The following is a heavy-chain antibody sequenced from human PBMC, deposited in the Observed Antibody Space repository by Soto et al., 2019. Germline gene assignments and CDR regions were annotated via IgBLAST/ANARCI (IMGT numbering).Heavy chain of an antibody. CDR3: ARGTSWQLPFDY. V-gene: IGHV4-59*01. D-gene: IGHD2-15*01. CDR1: SDSISSYY. Sequence: QVQLQESGPGLVKPSETLSLTCTVSSDSISSYYWSWIRQPPGKRLEWIGYISYSGSTDYNPSLKSRVTISGDTSKNQFSLKVSSVTAADTAVYYFARGTSWQLPFDYGGQGTLVTVSS. J-gene: IGHJ4*02. CDR2: ISYSGST.